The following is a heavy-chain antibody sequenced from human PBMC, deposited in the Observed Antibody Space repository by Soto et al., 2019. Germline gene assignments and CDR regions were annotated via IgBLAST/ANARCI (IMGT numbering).Heavy chain of an antibody. CDR3: AREGIEQWLAVADY. CDR2: IWYDGSNK. V-gene: IGHV3-33*01. D-gene: IGHD6-19*01. J-gene: IGHJ4*02. CDR1: GFTFSSYG. Sequence: QVQLVESGGGVVQPGRSLRLSCAASGFTFSSYGMHWVRQAPGKGLEWVAVIWYDGSNKYYADSVKGRFTISRDNSKNTLYLQMNSRRAGDAAVYYWAREGIEQWLAVADYWGQGTLVTVSS.